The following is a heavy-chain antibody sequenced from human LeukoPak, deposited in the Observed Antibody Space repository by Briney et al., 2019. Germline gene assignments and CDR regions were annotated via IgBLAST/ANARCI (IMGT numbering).Heavy chain of an antibody. CDR1: GGTFSSYA. D-gene: IGHD6-19*01. CDR3: ARQYSSDPKLDP. Sequence: PVKVSCKASGGTFSSYAISWVRQAPGQGLEWMGRIIPILGIANYAQKFQGRVTITADKSTSTAYMELSSLRSEDTAVYYCARQYSSDPKLDPWGQGTLVTVSS. J-gene: IGHJ5*02. CDR2: IIPILGIA. V-gene: IGHV1-69*04.